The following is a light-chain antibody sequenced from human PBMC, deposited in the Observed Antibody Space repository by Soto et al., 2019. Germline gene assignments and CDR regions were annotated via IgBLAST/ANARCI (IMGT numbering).Light chain of an antibody. CDR1: QGIRNN. V-gene: IGKV1-17*01. J-gene: IGKJ1*01. CDR3: QDYNSWT. Sequence: DIQMTESPSSLFASVLDRVRITFRASQGIRNNLGWYQQKPGKAPKRLIFDASTLKTGVPSRFGGSGSGAEFNFTITGLQPDDFATYFCQDYNSWTFGQGTKVDIK. CDR2: DAS.